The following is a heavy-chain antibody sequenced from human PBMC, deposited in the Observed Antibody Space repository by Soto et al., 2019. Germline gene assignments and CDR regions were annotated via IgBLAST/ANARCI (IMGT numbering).Heavy chain of an antibody. V-gene: IGHV3-30*18. CDR3: AKAGEDGGHSGPLGS. CDR1: GFSFSNYG. D-gene: IGHD2-21*02. Sequence: QVQLVESGGGVIQPGRSLRLSCAASGFSFSNYGMHWVRQAPGRGLGWLAVIAYDGSNTYYADSVKGRFSVSRDNSKNTLDLQMNGLRPDDTAVYYCAKAGEDGGHSGPLGSWGQGTLVTVSS. CDR2: IAYDGSNT. J-gene: IGHJ5*02.